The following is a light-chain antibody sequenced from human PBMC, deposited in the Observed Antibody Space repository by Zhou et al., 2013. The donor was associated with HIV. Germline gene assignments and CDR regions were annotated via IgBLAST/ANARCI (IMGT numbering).Light chain of an antibody. V-gene: IGKV1-39*01. Sequence: DIQMTQSPSSLSASVGDRVSTTCRASQSINTYLNWYQQKPGKAPKLLIYAASSFQSGVPSRFSGSGSGTDFTLTISSLQPEDFATYYCQQSYNTPWTFGQGTKVKSN. CDR1: QSINTY. J-gene: IGKJ1*01. CDR3: QQSYNTPWT. CDR2: AAS.